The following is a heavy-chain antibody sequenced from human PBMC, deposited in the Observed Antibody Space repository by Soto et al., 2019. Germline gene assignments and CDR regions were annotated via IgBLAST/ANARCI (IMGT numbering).Heavy chain of an antibody. CDR1: GYTFTGYY. V-gene: IGHV1-2*04. D-gene: IGHD2-2*01. J-gene: IGHJ4*02. CDR2: INPNSGGT. CDR3: ARGNCSSTSCYGTYFDY. Sequence: ASVKVSCKASGYTFTGYYMHWVRQAPGQGLEWMGWINPNSGGTNYAQKFQGWVTMTRDTSISTAYMELSRLRSDDTAVYYCARGNCSSTSCYGTYFDYWGQGTLVTVSS.